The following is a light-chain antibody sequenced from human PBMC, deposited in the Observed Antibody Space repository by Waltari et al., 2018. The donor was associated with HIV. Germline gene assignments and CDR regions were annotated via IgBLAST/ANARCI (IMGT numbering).Light chain of an antibody. V-gene: IGKV3-20*01. J-gene: IGKJ5*01. CDR2: GAS. CDR3: QQYGSSPGVT. Sequence: EIVLTQSPGTLSLSPGERATLSCRASQSVSSSYLAWYQQKPGQAPRLLLYGASSRATCIPDRFSGIGSVTDFTLTISRLEPEDFAVYYCQQYGSSPGVTFGQGTRLEIK. CDR1: QSVSSSY.